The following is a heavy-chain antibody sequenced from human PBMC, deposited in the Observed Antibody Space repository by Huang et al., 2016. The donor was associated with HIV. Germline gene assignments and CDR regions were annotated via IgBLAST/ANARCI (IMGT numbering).Heavy chain of an antibody. V-gene: IGHV3-9*01. D-gene: IGHD3-16*01. J-gene: IGHJ3*01. Sequence: EVQLVESGGGLVRPGRSLRLSCAASGFTFDDYAMHWVRQTAGKGLEGFSCINLKMGNIAYADSVRGRFTISRDNAKNSLYLQMNSLRPEDTALYYCAKDWGYDFGAFDFWGRGTMVTVSS. CDR1: GFTFDDYA. CDR3: AKDWGYDFGAFDF. CDR2: INLKMGNI.